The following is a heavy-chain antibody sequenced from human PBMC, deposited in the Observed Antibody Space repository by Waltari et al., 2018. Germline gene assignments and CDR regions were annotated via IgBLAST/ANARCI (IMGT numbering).Heavy chain of an antibody. Sequence: QVQLMESGPGLVKPSETLSLACTVSGFSITSGYYWGWIRQSPGKRLEWIGTVSHSGYTYYSPSFESRVTISVDTSKNQFSLKLSSVTAADTAVYYCARDMEENWNLGGAIRYWGQGTLVTVSS. CDR3: ARDMEENWNLGGAIRY. J-gene: IGHJ4*02. CDR2: VSHSGYT. CDR1: GFSITSGYY. V-gene: IGHV4-38-2*02. D-gene: IGHD1-7*01.